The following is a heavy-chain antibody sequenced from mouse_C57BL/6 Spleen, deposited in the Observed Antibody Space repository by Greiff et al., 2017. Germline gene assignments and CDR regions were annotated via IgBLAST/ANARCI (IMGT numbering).Heavy chain of an antibody. J-gene: IGHJ4*01. CDR2: IDPSDSYT. V-gene: IGHV1-59*01. CDR3: ARDYGSSSVGSCAMGY. CDR1: GYTFTSYW. D-gene: IGHD1-1*01. Sequence: VKLQQPGAELVRPGTSVKLSCKASGYTFTSYWMHWVKQRPGQGLEWIGVIDPSDSYTNYNQKFKGKATLTVDTSSSTAYMQLSTLTSEDAAVYYCARDYGSSSVGSCAMGYWGQGASVTVSS.